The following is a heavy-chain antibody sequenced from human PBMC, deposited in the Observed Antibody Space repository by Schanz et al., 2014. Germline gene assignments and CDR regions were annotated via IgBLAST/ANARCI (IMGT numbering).Heavy chain of an antibody. D-gene: IGHD3-22*01. CDR1: GFTFSGYA. CDR2: LSARGHRT. Sequence: EVQLLESGGGLVQPGGSLRISCAASGFTFSGYAMSWVRQAPGKGLERVSALSARGHRTQYADSVMGRFTISSDNSKSTLYLQVNRLRPEDTAVYYCAKDGKVPYYGTGSDFDYWGQGTLVAVSS. CDR3: AKDGKVPYYGTGSDFDY. J-gene: IGHJ4*02. V-gene: IGHV3-23*01.